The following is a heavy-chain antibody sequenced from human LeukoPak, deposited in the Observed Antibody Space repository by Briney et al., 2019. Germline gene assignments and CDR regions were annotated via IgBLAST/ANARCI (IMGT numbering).Heavy chain of an antibody. CDR1: GYTFTSYG. CDR3: ARDPGPSTGWYVEYFDP. Sequence: EASVKVSCKASGYTFTSYGISWVRQAPGQGLEWMGWINAVNGITKYAQKFQGRVTLTTDSSTSTAYMELTSLRSDDTAVFYCARDPGPSTGWYVEYFDPWGQGTPVTVSS. D-gene: IGHD6-19*01. CDR2: INAVNGIT. V-gene: IGHV1-18*01. J-gene: IGHJ5*02.